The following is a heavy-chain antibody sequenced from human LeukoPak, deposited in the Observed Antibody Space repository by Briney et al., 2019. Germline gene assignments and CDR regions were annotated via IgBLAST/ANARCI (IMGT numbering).Heavy chain of an antibody. CDR2: ISSRGGDT. D-gene: IGHD6-19*01. Sequence: PGGSLRLSCAASGFTFSSYGMSWVRQAPGKGLEWVSAISSRGGDTYYADSVKGRFTISRDNSKNTLYVQINSLRAEDTAVYYCAKRVAYNSGYYWDYWGQGTLVTVSS. CDR3: AKRVAYNSGYYWDY. J-gene: IGHJ4*02. V-gene: IGHV3-23*01. CDR1: GFTFSSYG.